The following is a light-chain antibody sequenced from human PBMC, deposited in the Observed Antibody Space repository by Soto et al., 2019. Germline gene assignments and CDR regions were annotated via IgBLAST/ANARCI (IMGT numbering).Light chain of an antibody. V-gene: IGKV3-20*01. CDR2: GAS. J-gene: IGKJ4*01. Sequence: EVVLPQSPGSLSLSPGESSTLSCTASQSVMSNYLSWYQQKPGQPPRLLIYGASSRATGIPARFSGSGSGTDFTLTISRLEPEDFAVYYCQHYVTSPLTFGGGTKVDIK. CDR3: QHYVTSPLT. CDR1: QSVMSNY.